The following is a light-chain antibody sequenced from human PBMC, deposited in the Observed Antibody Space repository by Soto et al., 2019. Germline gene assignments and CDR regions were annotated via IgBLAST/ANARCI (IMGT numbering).Light chain of an antibody. CDR1: QGISNY. CDR3: QKYTNVPT. J-gene: IGKJ4*01. CDR2: AAS. V-gene: IGKV1-27*01. Sequence: DIQMTQSPSSLSASVGDRVTITCRASQGISNYLAWYQQIPGKVPKLLISAASTLQSGVPSRFSGRGSRTYFTLTIRSLHPEDVATYYCQKYTNVPTFGGGTKVEIK.